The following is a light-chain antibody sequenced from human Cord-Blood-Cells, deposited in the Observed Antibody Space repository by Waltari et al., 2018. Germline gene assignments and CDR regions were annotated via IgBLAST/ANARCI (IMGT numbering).Light chain of an antibody. CDR2: WAS. V-gene: IGKV4-1*01. CDR3: QQYYSTPLT. CDR1: QSVLYSSNNKNY. Sequence: DIVMTQSPDSLAVTLGERATINCKSSQSVLYSSNNKNYLAWYQQKPGQPHKLLIYWASTRESGVPDRFSGSGSGTEFTLTISSLQAEDVAVYYCQQYYSTPLTFGGGTKVEIK. J-gene: IGKJ4*01.